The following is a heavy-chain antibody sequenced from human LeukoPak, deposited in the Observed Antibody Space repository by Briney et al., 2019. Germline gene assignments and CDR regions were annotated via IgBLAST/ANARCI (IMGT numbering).Heavy chain of an antibody. CDR2: ISAYNGNT. CDR1: GYTFTSYG. Sequence: GASVKVSCKASGYTFTSYGISWVRQAPGQGLEWMGWISAYNGNTNYAQKLQGRVTMTTDTSTSTAYMELRSLRSDDTAVYYCARTRPLYTFGGVIAPEAFDIWGQGTMVTVSS. V-gene: IGHV1-18*01. J-gene: IGHJ3*02. D-gene: IGHD3-16*02. CDR3: ARTRPLYTFGGVIAPEAFDI.